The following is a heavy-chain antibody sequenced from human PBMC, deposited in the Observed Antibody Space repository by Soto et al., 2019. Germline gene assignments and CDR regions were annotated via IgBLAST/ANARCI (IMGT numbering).Heavy chain of an antibody. CDR2: IYYSGST. CDR1: GGSISGGDYY. D-gene: IGHD3-3*01. J-gene: IGHJ3*02. Sequence: SETLSLTCTVSGGSISGGDYYWSWIRLPPGKGLEWIGYIYYSGSTYYDPSLKSRVTISVDTSKNQFSLRLSSVTAADTAVYYCARGYTDVLRFLEWLPHAFDIWGQGTMVTVSS. CDR3: ARGYTDVLRFLEWLPHAFDI. V-gene: IGHV4-30-4*01.